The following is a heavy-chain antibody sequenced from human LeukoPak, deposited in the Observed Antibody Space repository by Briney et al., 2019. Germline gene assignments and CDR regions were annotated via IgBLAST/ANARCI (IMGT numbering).Heavy chain of an antibody. CDR1: GFTFSSSA. Sequence: GGSLRLSCAASGFTFSSSAMSWVRQAPGKGLEWVANIKQDGSEKYYVDSVKGRFTISRDNAKNSLYLQMNSLRAEDTAVYYCAREKRCCSSTSCPDNWFDPWGQGTLVTVSS. CDR3: AREKRCCSSTSCPDNWFDP. D-gene: IGHD2-2*01. V-gene: IGHV3-7*01. CDR2: IKQDGSEK. J-gene: IGHJ5*02.